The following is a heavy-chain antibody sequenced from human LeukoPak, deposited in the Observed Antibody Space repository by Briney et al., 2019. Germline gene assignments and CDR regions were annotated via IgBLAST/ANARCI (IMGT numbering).Heavy chain of an antibody. V-gene: IGHV3-30*14. CDR2: ISYDGSNK. CDR3: ARVGGRAAAGSFDP. Sequence: GRSLRLSCAASGFTFSSYAMHWVRQAPGKGLEWVAVISYDGSNKYYADSVKGRLTISRDNSKNTLYLQMNSLRAEDTAVYYCARVGGRAAAGSFDPWGQGTLVTVSS. D-gene: IGHD6-13*01. CDR1: GFTFSSYA. J-gene: IGHJ5*02.